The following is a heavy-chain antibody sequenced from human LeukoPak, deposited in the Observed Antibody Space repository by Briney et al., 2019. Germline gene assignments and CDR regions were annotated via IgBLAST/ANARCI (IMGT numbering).Heavy chain of an antibody. V-gene: IGHV4-34*01. Sequence: SETLSLTCAGYGGSFSGYYWTWIRQSPGKGLEWIGEINHSGSTDYNPSLRSRVTISVDTSKNQFSLKLSSVTAADTAVYYCARSGYCSSATCYTRDDAFDIWGQGTMVTVSS. J-gene: IGHJ3*02. CDR3: ARSGYCSSATCYTRDDAFDI. D-gene: IGHD2-2*02. CDR1: GGSFSGYY. CDR2: INHSGST.